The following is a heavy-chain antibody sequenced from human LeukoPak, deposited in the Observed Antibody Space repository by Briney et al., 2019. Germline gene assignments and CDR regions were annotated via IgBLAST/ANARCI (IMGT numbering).Heavy chain of an antibody. CDR1: GFTFRSYA. CDR2: IGGSGGST. J-gene: IGHJ6*03. CDR3: AKTQDGGSRYYYYYMDV. Sequence: GESLKISCAASGFTFRSYAMSWVRQAPGKGLEWVSAIGGSGGSTYYADSVKGRFIISRDNSKSTLYLQMNSLRVEDTAVYYCAKTQDGGSRYYYYYMDVWGKGTTVTVSS. V-gene: IGHV3-23*01. D-gene: IGHD1-26*01.